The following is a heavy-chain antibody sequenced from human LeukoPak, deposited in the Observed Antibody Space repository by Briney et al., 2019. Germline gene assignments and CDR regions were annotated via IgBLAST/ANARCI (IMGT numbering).Heavy chain of an antibody. Sequence: ASVKVSCKASGYTFTSYGINWVRQATGQGLEWMGWMNPNSGNTGYAQKFQGRVTMTRNTSISTAYMELSSLTSEDTAVYFCARGVGNMVQKKGRPPYFDYWGQGTLVTVSS. CDR2: MNPNSGNT. V-gene: IGHV1-8*01. J-gene: IGHJ4*02. CDR1: GYTFTSYG. CDR3: ARGVGNMVQKKGRPPYFDY. D-gene: IGHD4/OR15-4a*01.